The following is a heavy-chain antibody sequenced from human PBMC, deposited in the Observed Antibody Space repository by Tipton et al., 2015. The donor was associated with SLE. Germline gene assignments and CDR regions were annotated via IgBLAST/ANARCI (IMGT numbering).Heavy chain of an antibody. D-gene: IGHD6-6*01. J-gene: IGHJ4*02. CDR1: GFTFRSYG. CDR2: IWYDGSHE. CDR3: AKTSDTSSSRDY. V-gene: IGHV3-30*02. Sequence: SGFTFRSYGMHWVRQAPGKGLEWVAFIWYDGSHEYYADSVKGRFTISRDNSMNTLYLQMNNLKTEDTAVYYCAKTSDTSSSRDYWGQGTLATVSS.